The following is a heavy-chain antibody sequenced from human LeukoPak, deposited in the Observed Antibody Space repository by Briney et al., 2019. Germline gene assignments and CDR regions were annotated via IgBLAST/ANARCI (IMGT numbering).Heavy chain of an antibody. Sequence: CXAXXXXFTGXXXXWVXXXPXXXXEXMGWINPNSGGTNYAQKFQGRVTMTRDTSISTAYMELSRLRSDDTAVYYCARDLVTGTSDDYWGQGTLVTVSS. CDR1: XXXFTGXX. D-gene: IGHD1/OR15-1a*01. V-gene: IGHV1-2*02. CDR2: INPNSGGT. J-gene: IGHJ4*02. CDR3: ARDLVTGTSDDY.